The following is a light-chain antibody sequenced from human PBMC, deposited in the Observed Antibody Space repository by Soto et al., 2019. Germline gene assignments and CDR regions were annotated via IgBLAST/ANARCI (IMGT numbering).Light chain of an antibody. CDR1: QSVSTH. CDR3: QQYGSASSWT. J-gene: IGKJ1*01. V-gene: IGKV3-15*01. CDR2: GAS. Sequence: EKVMTQSPATLSVSPGERVTLSCRFSQSVSTHLAWYQQKPGQAPTLLIYGASTRATGIPDRFSGSGSGTDFTLTINRLEPEDFAVYYCQQYGSASSWTFGQGTKVDIK.